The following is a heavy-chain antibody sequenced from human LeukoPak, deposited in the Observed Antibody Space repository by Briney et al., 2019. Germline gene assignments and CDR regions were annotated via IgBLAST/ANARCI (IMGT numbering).Heavy chain of an antibody. CDR1: GFTVSSNY. V-gene: IGHV3-30*03. CDR3: ARASELLPRYFDY. J-gene: IGHJ4*02. D-gene: IGHD1-26*01. CDR2: ISYDGSNK. Sequence: GGSLRLSCAASGFTVSSNYMSWVRQAPGKGLEWVAVISYDGSNKYYADSVKGRFTISRDNSKNTLYLQMNSLRAEDTAVYYCARASELLPRYFDYWGQGTLVTVSS.